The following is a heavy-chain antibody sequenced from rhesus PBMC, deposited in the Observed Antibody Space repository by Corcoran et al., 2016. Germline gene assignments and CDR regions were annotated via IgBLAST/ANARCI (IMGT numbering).Heavy chain of an antibody. CDR3: ARDVAAAGTGSPY. CDR2: IYGSGSST. D-gene: IGHD6-25*01. Sequence: QLQLQESGPGLVKPSETLSVTCAVSGGSISSSYWSWIRQAPGKGLEWFGYIYGSGSSTNYNPSLKSRVTLSVDTSKTQLSLKLSSVTTADTAVYYCARDVAAAGTGSPYWGQGVLVTVSS. J-gene: IGHJ4*01. CDR1: GGSISSSY. V-gene: IGHV4-169*02.